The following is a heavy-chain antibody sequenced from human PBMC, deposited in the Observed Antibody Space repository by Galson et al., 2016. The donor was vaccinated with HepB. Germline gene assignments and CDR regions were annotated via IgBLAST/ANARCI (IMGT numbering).Heavy chain of an antibody. CDR2: SRYDGSNK. Sequence: SLRLSCAASGFTFSNYGMHWVRQAPGKGLEWVAVSRYDGSNKNYADSVKGRFTISRDNSNNTLYLQMNSLRAEDTAVYYCARDNAWFGERKYYCYYGLDVWGQGTTVTVSS. J-gene: IGHJ6*01. CDR3: ARDNAWFGERKYYCYYGLDV. V-gene: IGHV3-33*01. CDR1: GFTFSNYG. D-gene: IGHD3-10*01.